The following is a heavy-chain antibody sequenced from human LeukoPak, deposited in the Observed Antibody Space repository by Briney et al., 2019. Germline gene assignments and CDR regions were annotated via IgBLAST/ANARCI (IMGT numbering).Heavy chain of an antibody. CDR1: GYTFSNYY. CDR3: ARIRDGYNDAYDI. CDR2: INPTAGNT. Sequence: ASVKLSCKASGYTFSNYYLHWVRQAPGQGLEWMGLINPTAGNTYYAHRFQGRVTMTRNTSTSTVYMELSSLRSEDTAVYYCARIRDGYNDAYDIWGQGTMVTVPS. D-gene: IGHD5-24*01. V-gene: IGHV1-46*01. J-gene: IGHJ3*02.